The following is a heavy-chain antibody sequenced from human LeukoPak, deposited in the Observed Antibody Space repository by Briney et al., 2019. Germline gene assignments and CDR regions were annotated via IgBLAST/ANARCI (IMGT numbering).Heavy chain of an antibody. D-gene: IGHD3-22*01. CDR2: VTANGANT. CDR3: AKVPWGSLNMIVV. CDR1: GFIVSSRY. Sequence: AGGSLRLSCAASGFIVSSRYMSWVRQAPGKGLEWVSGVTANGANTFYADSVKGRFTVARDNSMNTLYLQMNSLRVEDTAVYYCAKVPWGSLNMIVVWGQGTLVTVSS. V-gene: IGHV3-23*01. J-gene: IGHJ4*02.